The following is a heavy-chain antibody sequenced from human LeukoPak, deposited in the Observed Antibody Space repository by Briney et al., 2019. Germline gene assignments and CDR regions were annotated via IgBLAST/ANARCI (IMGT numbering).Heavy chain of an antibody. Sequence: PSQTLSLTCTVSGGSISSGSYYWSWIRQPAGKGLEWIGRISTSGSTNYNPSLKSRVTISVDTSKNEFSLKLSSVTAADTAVYYWAGEGGGGSGGSCYSAKYYFDYWGQGTLVTVSS. CDR2: ISTSGST. CDR3: AGEGGGGSGGSCYSAKYYFDY. J-gene: IGHJ4*02. CDR1: GGSISSGSYY. V-gene: IGHV4-61*02. D-gene: IGHD2-15*01.